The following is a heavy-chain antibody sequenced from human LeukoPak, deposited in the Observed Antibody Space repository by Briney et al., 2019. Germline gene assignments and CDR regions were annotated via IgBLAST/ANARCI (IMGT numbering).Heavy chain of an antibody. Sequence: ASVKVSCKASGYTFTSYDINWVRQATGQGLEWMGWMNPNSGNTGYAQKFQGRVTMTRNTSMSTAYMELSSLRSEDTAVYYCARLSPGTTTGYYYYYMDVWGKGTTVTVSS. CDR1: GYTFTSYD. CDR2: MNPNSGNT. D-gene: IGHD4-17*01. CDR3: ARLSPGTTTGYYYYYMDV. V-gene: IGHV1-8*01. J-gene: IGHJ6*03.